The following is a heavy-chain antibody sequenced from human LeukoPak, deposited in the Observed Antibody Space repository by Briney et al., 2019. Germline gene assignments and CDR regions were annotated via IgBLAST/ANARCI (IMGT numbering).Heavy chain of an antibody. D-gene: IGHD2-8*01. J-gene: IGHJ5*02. CDR1: GGSISNYY. V-gene: IGHV4-4*07. CDR3: ARGSTYYCTNGVCPPDGAWFDP. CDR2: IYHSGST. Sequence: SETLSLTCTVSGGSISNYYWNWIRQPAGKGLEWIGRIYHSGSTYYNPSLKSRVTISVDTSKNQFSLKLSSVTAADTALYYCARGSTYYCTNGVCPPDGAWFDPWGQGTLVTVSS.